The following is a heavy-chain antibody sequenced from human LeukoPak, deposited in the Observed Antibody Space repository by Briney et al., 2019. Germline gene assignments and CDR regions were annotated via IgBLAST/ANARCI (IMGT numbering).Heavy chain of an antibody. V-gene: IGHV3-21*01. J-gene: IGHJ4*02. CDR1: GFTFSSYS. D-gene: IGHD6-19*01. Sequence: PGGSLRLSCAASGFTFSSYSMNWVRQAPGKGLEWISSISSSSSYIYYADSVKGRFTISRDNAKNSLYLQMNSLRAEDTAVYYCARAIAVAGTVPGYWGQGTLVTVSS. CDR2: ISSSSSYI. CDR3: ARAIAVAGTVPGY.